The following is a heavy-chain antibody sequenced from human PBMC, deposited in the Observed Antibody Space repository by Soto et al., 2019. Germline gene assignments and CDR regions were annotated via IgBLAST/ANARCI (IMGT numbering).Heavy chain of an antibody. CDR2: ISYDGSNK. Sequence: GGSLRLSCAASGFTFSSYGMHWVRQAPGKGLEWVAVISYDGSNKYYADSVKGRFTISRDNSKNTLYLQMNSLRAKDTAVYYCARGGGPGYDILAYYGMDVWGQGTTVTVSS. J-gene: IGHJ6*02. D-gene: IGHD3-9*01. CDR3: ARGGGPGYDILAYYGMDV. V-gene: IGHV3-30*03. CDR1: GFTFSSYG.